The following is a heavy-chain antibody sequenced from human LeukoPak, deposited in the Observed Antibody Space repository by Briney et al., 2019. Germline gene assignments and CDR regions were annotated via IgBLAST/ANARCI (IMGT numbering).Heavy chain of an antibody. D-gene: IGHD3-10*01. CDR3: ARECITMVRGVVIAPDY. CDR2: INPNSGGT. J-gene: IGHJ4*02. V-gene: IGHV1-2*02. Sequence: ASVKVSCKASGYTFTGYYIHWVRQAPGQGLEWMGWINPNSGGTNYAQKFQGRVTMTRDTSISTAYMELSRLRSDDTAVYYCARECITMVRGVVIAPDYWGQGTLVTVSS. CDR1: GYTFTGYY.